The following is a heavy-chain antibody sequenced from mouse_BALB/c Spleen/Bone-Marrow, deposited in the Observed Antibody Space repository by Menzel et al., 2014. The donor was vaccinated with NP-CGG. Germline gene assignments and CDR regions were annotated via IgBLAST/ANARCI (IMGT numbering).Heavy chain of an antibody. CDR3: ARHAYYDQTEVSFVY. J-gene: IGHJ3*01. CDR2: ISGGGSYT. V-gene: IGHV5-9-2*01. CDR1: GFSFNSYG. D-gene: IGHD2-4*01. Sequence: DVTLVESGGGLVKSGGSLKLSCAASGFSFNSYGMSWVRQTPEKRLEWVATISGGGSYTFYPDSVKGRFTISRDNAKNNLYLQLSSLRSEDTALYYCARHAYYDQTEVSFVYWGQGTLVTVSA.